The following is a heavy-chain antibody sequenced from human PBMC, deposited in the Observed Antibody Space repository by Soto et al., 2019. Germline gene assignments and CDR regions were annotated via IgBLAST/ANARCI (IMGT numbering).Heavy chain of an antibody. V-gene: IGHV1-24*01. CDR1: GHTLTDLS. Sequence: AAAVQVSCKVAGHTLTDLSMHWVRHAPGKGLEWMGGFDPEDGGTIYAQKFQGRVPMTEATSTDTAYMELSRLRSEDTAAYYCAGSPTLRFLDWLLDYWGQGTLVTVSS. CDR3: AGSPTLRFLDWLLDY. CDR2: FDPEDGGT. D-gene: IGHD3-3*01. J-gene: IGHJ4*02.